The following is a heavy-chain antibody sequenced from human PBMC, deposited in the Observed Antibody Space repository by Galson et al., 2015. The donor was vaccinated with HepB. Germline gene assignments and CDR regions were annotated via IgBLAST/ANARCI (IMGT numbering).Heavy chain of an antibody. J-gene: IGHJ5*02. CDR1: GYSFTSYW. CDR3: ARRGSSDYGDYGADYNWFDP. CDR2: IYPGDSDT. D-gene: IGHD4-17*01. Sequence: QSGAEVKKPGESLKISCKGSGYSFTSYWISWVRQMPGKGLEWMGIIYPGDSDTRYSPSFQGQVTISADKSISTAYLQWSSLKASDTAIYYCARRGSSDYGDYGADYNWFDPWGQGTLVTVSS. V-gene: IGHV5-51*01.